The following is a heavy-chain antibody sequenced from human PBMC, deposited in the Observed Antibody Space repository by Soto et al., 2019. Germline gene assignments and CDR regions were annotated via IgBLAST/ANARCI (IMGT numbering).Heavy chain of an antibody. CDR1: GFTFSSAW. Sequence: EVQLVESGGGLVKPGESLRLSCAASGFTFSSAWMNWVRRAPGKGLEWVGRIRTKGEGGTTDYPAPGKGRFTISRDDSKNTLYLQMNSLKTEDTAVYYCTTGSNEGYWGQGILVTVSS. J-gene: IGHJ4*02. CDR3: TTGSNEGY. CDR2: IRTKGEGGTT. D-gene: IGHD1-1*01. V-gene: IGHV3-15*07.